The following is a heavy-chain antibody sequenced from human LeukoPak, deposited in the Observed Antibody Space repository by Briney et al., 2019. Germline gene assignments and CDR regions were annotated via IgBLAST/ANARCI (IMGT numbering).Heavy chain of an antibody. CDR1: GYTFTSYD. CDR2: MNPNSGNT. D-gene: IGHD3-3*01. V-gene: IGHV1-8*03. Sequence: ASVKVSCKASGYTFTSYDTNWVRQATGQGLEWMGWMNPNSGNTGYAQKFQGRVTITRNTSISTAYMELSSLRSEDTAVYYCARLTDQERGYNFWSGYYPTYNGFDPWGQGTLVTVSS. CDR3: ARLTDQERGYNFWSGYYPTYNGFDP. J-gene: IGHJ5*02.